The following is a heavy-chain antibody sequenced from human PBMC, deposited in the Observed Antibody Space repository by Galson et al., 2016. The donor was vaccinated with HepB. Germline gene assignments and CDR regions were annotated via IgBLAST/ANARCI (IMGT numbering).Heavy chain of an antibody. Sequence: SLRLSCAVSGVTFSSLSMNWVRQAPGKGLGWVSYLPSENNIKHYADSVRGRFTISRDNAKNSLYLQMNSLRVEDTAVYYCACNRRGVFLLDCWGQGTLVTVSS. CDR2: LPSENNIK. J-gene: IGHJ4*02. D-gene: IGHD3-10*01. V-gene: IGHV3-48*01. CDR3: ACNRRGVFLLDC. CDR1: GVTFSSLS.